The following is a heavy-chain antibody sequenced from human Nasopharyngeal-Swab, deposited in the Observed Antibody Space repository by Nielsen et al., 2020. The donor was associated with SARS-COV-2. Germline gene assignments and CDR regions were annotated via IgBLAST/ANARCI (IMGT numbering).Heavy chain of an antibody. J-gene: IGHJ5*02. CDR3: ARDRGYSSSWYGGNWFDP. Sequence: SVTVSCKASGGTFSSYAISWVRQAPGQGLEWMGGIIPIFGIANYAQKFQGRVTITADKSTSTAYMELSSLRSEDTAVYYCARDRGYSSSWYGGNWFDPWGQGTLVTVSS. D-gene: IGHD6-13*01. CDR2: IIPIFGIA. V-gene: IGHV1-69*10. CDR1: GGTFSSYA.